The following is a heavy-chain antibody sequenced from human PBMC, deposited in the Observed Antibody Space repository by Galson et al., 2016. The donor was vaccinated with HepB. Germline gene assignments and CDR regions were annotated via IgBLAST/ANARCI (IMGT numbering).Heavy chain of an antibody. Sequence: SLRLSCATSGFTFSDYPMNWVRQAPGKGLQWVSTICARADGTHYEDSVRGRSTISRDNSKNTLSLQMNNLGAEDTALYFCVRDNFADYWGQGTLVTVSS. CDR1: GFTFSDYP. V-gene: IGHV3-23*01. J-gene: IGHJ4*02. D-gene: IGHD4-23*01. CDR3: VRDNFADY. CDR2: ICARADGT.